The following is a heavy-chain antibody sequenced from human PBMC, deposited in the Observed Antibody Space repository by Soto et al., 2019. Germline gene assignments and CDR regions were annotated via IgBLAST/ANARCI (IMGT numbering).Heavy chain of an antibody. J-gene: IGHJ4*02. CDR3: ARHGRSVYYFDY. Sequence: QVQLVQSGAEVKKPGSSVKVSCKASEGTFSSYAISWVRQAPGQGLEWMGGIIPIFGTANYAQKFQGRVTITADESTSTAYMELRSLRSEDTAVYYCARHGRSVYYFDYWGQGTLVTVSS. V-gene: IGHV1-69*01. CDR1: EGTFSSYA. CDR2: IIPIFGTA.